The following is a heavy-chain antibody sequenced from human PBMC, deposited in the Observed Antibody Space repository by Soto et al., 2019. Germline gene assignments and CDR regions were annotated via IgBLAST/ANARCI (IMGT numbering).Heavy chain of an antibody. CDR3: AKGRYDFWSPHYFDS. Sequence: PGGSLRLSCVGTGLNFDDFAMHWVRQAPGKGLEWVSGITWNSRVLAYADSVKGRFTISRDNARNSLYLQMDSLRDEDMALYYCAKGRYDFWSPHYFDSWGQGTLVTVSS. CDR1: GLNFDDFA. D-gene: IGHD3-3*01. CDR2: ITWNSRVL. J-gene: IGHJ4*02. V-gene: IGHV3-9*03.